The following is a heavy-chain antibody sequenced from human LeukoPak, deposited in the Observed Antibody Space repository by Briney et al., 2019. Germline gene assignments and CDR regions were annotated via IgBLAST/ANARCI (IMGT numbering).Heavy chain of an antibody. D-gene: IGHD6-19*01. CDR3: ARVTSGQWLVYYYYYMDV. J-gene: IGHJ6*03. Sequence: KSSEALSLTCTFSGGSISSYFWSWIRQSAGKGLEWIGRIHTSGSTNYNPSLKSRVTMSVDTSKNQFSLKLSSVTAADTAVYYCARVTSGQWLVYYYYYMDVWGKGTTVTISS. CDR2: IHTSGST. V-gene: IGHV4-4*07. CDR1: GGSISSYF.